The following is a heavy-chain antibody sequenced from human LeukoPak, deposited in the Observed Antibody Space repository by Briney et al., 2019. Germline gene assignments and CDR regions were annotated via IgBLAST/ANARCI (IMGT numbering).Heavy chain of an antibody. CDR1: RYSISSDYH. D-gene: IGHD3-3*01. V-gene: IGHV4-38-2*02. J-gene: IGHJ4*02. CDR3: ARDRNMIFGVVISSFDY. Sequence: SETLSLTCTVSRYSISSDYHWGWIRQPPGKGLEWIGSISHSGNTYYNPSLKSRVTISLDTSKNQFSLRLRSVTAADTAVYYCARDRNMIFGVVISSFDYWGQGILVSVSS. CDR2: ISHSGNT.